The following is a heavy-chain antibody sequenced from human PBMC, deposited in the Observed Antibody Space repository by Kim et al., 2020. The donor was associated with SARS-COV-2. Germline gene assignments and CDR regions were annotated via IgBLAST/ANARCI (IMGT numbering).Heavy chain of an antibody. V-gene: IGHV3-9*01. CDR1: GFTFDDFA. CDR3: ARSLSINWPPYASGPFHLDG. D-gene: IGHD6-13*01. Sequence: GGSLRLSCAASGFTFDDFAMHWVRQAPGKGLEWVSGISWNSANVAYADSVKDRFTMSRDNAKNSLSLLMNSLRPDDTAFYYCARSLSINWPPYASGPFHLDGWGQGSLVTVSS. CDR2: ISWNSANV. J-gene: IGHJ4*02.